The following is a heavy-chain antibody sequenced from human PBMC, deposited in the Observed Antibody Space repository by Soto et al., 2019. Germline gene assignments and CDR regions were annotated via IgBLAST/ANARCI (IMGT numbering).Heavy chain of an antibody. J-gene: IGHJ6*02. CDR2: ISYDGINK. Sequence: GGSLRLSCAASGFTFSSYGMHWVRQAPGKRLEWVAVISYDGINKYYADSVKGRFSISRDNSKNTLYLQMISLRAEDTAVYYCAKVVAYCGGDCPSYYYYYYGMDVWGQGTTVTVSS. V-gene: IGHV3-30*18. CDR1: GFTFSSYG. CDR3: AKVVAYCGGDCPSYYYYYYGMDV. D-gene: IGHD2-21*02.